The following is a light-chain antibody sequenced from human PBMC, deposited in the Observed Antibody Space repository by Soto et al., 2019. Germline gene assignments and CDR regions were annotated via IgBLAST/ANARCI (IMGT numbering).Light chain of an antibody. CDR1: SSDVGYYNY. V-gene: IGLV2-14*01. J-gene: IGLJ2*01. CDR3: SSYRSSGTVV. Sequence: QSVLTQPASVSGSPGQSITISCTGTSSDVGYYNYVSWYQQHPGKAPKLMIYDVSNRPSGVSNRFSGSKSGNTASLTISGLQAEDEADYYCSSYRSSGTVVFGGGTQLPVL. CDR2: DVS.